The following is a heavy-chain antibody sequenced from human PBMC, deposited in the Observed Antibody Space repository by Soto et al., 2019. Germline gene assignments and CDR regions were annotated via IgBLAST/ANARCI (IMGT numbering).Heavy chain of an antibody. Sequence: PGGSLRLSCAASGFTFSDHYMDWVRQAPGKGLEWVGRTRNKANSFNTEYAASVKGRFTIFRDDSKNSLYLQMSSLKTEDTAMYYCAREFMTTVTYFDYWGQGTLVTVSS. CDR2: TRNKANSFNT. V-gene: IGHV3-72*01. D-gene: IGHD4-17*01. J-gene: IGHJ4*02. CDR3: AREFMTTVTYFDY. CDR1: GFTFSDHY.